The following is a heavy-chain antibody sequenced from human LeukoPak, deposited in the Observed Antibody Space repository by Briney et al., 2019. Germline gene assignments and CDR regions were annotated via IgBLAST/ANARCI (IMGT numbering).Heavy chain of an antibody. J-gene: IGHJ5*02. CDR1: DDSINSDSYY. CDR2: IYYTGST. Sequence: SETLSLTCTVPDDSINSDSYYWGWVRQPPGKGLEWIANIYYTGSTYYNPSLKSRVTISVDTSKKQFSLNVTSVTAADTAVYFGARGVNVSGWYFTGFHPWGREPWSPSPQ. D-gene: IGHD6-19*01. V-gene: IGHV4-39*07. CDR3: ARGVNVSGWYFTGFHP.